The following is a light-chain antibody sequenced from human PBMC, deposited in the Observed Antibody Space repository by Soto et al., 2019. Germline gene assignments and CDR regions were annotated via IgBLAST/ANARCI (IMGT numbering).Light chain of an antibody. V-gene: IGKV3-15*01. CDR1: QSVSSN. CDR2: GAS. J-gene: IGKJ1*01. CDR3: QQYISYSST. Sequence: EIVMTQSPATLSVSPGERATLSCRASQSVSSNLAWYQQKPGQAPRLLITGASTMATGIPARFRGSGSGTDFTLPISRLQPDDFATYYCQQYISYSSTFGQGTKVDIK.